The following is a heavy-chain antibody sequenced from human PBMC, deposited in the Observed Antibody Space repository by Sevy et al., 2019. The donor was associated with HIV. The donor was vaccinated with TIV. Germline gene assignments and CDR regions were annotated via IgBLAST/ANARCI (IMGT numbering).Heavy chain of an antibody. CDR3: AREAGGYDYDYGMDV. Sequence: GTLSLTCTISGDTIVSSGHYWGWIRQTPGKGLEWIGSVYYNGHTYSNPSLKSRLTISIDTSKNQFSLNLNSVTAADTGIYFCAREAGGYDYDYGMDVWGQGTTVTVSS. V-gene: IGHV4-39*02. D-gene: IGHD6-13*01. CDR1: GDTIVSSGHY. J-gene: IGHJ6*02. CDR2: VYYNGHT.